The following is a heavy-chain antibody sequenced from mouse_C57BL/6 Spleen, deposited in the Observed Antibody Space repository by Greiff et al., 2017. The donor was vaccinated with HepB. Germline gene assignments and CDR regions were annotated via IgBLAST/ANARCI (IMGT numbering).Heavy chain of an antibody. D-gene: IGHD2-3*01. J-gene: IGHJ1*03. CDR2: INPSNGGT. CDR1: GYTFTSYW. CDR3: ANPQGVTAWYFDV. Sequence: QVQLQQPGTELVKPGASVKLSCKASGYTFTSYWMHWVKQRPGQGLEWIGNINPSNGGTNYNEKFKSKAILTVDKSSSTAYMQLSSLTSEDSAVYYCANPQGVTAWYFDVWGTGTTVTVSS. V-gene: IGHV1-53*01.